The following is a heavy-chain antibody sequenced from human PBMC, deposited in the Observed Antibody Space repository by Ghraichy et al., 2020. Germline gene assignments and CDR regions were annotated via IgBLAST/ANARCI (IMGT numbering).Heavy chain of an antibody. CDR1: GFIFSSYS. CDR3: ARESVRYFGGYFDY. Sequence: GESLNISCAASGFIFSSYSMNWVRQAPGKGLEWISYISSSGRTIYYADSVKGRFTISRDNAKNSLYLQMNGLRDEDTAVYSCARESVRYFGGYFDYWGQGILVTVSS. CDR2: ISSSGRTI. D-gene: IGHD3-9*01. V-gene: IGHV3-48*02. J-gene: IGHJ4*02.